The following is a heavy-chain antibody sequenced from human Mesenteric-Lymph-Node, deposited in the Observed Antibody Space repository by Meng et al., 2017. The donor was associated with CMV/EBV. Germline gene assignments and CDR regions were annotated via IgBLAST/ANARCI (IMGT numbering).Heavy chain of an antibody. D-gene: IGHD3-16*01. CDR2: ISGSGQST. CDR3: TRKRGSWYQDDYAGFDP. CDR1: GFIFSNYG. J-gene: IGHJ5*02. Sequence: GESLKISCAASGFIFSNYGIDWVRQVPGKGLEWVSGISGSGQSTYYVDSVKGHFTIFRDKSKNTVYLQMDNLRAEDTAVYYCTRKRGSWYQDDYAGFDPWGQGTLVTVSS. V-gene: IGHV3-23*01.